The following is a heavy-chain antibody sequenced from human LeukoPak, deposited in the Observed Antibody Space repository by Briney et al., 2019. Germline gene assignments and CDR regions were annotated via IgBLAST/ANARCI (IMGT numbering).Heavy chain of an antibody. CDR3: ASLSSDRTFDY. CDR1: GGSISSYY. J-gene: IGHJ4*02. Sequence: SETLSLTCTVSGGSISSYYWSWIRQPPGNELEWIVYTYYSGSTNYHPSLKSRVTISVDTSNTQFSLQLSPMTAADTAVYYCASLSSDRTFDYWGQGTLVPVSS. CDR2: TYYSGST. D-gene: IGHD6-19*01. V-gene: IGHV4-59*01.